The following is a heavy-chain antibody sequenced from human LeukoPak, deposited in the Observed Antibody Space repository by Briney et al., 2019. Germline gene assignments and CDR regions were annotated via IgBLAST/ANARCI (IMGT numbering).Heavy chain of an antibody. V-gene: IGHV4-34*01. CDR1: GGSFSGYY. CDR3: AYSSSWYDIDY. J-gene: IGHJ4*02. D-gene: IGHD6-13*01. CDR2: INHSGST. Sequence: SETLSLTCAVYGGSFSGYYWSWIRQPSGKGLEWIGEINHSGSTNYNPSLKSRVTISVDTSKNQFSLKLSSVTAADTAVYYCAYSSSWYDIDYWGQGTLVTVSS.